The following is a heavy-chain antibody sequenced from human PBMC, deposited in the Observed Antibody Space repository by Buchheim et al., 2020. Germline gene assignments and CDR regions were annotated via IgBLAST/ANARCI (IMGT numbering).Heavy chain of an antibody. J-gene: IGHJ6*02. CDR2: ISSNNDDT. CDR3: ARDRFPDGSGSPLDV. V-gene: IGHV1-18*04. Sequence: QVQLVQSGAEVKKPGASVKVSCKASGFIFINTGISWVRQAPGQGLEWMGWISSNNDDTRFAEKVQDRITMTTDTSTMTTHMELRSLRSDDTAVYYCARDRFPDGSGSPLDVWGQGTT. CDR1: GFIFINTG. D-gene: IGHD3-10*01.